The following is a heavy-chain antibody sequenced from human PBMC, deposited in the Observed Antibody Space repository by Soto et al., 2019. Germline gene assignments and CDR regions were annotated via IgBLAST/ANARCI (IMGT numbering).Heavy chain of an antibody. CDR3: ARGTPVGDSSGYYYYYGMDV. J-gene: IGHJ6*02. D-gene: IGHD3-22*01. V-gene: IGHV1-69*06. CDR2: ITPIFGTA. Sequence: SVKVSCKASGGTFSSYAISWVRQAPGQGLEWMGGITPIFGTANYAQKFQGRVTITADKSTSTAYMELSSLRSEDTAVYYCARGTPVGDSSGYYYYYGMDVWGQGTTVTVSS. CDR1: GGTFSSYA.